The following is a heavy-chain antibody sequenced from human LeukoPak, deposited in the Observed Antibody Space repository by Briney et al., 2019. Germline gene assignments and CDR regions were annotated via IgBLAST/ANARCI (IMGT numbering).Heavy chain of an antibody. Sequence: GGSLRLSCAASGFTFDDHAMHWVRQAPGKGLEWVSGISWNSGGIAYADSVRGRFTISRDNAKNSLYLQMNSLRAEDTALYYCSRVSAYTTSSGEFDYWGQGTLVTVSS. CDR1: GFTFDDHA. J-gene: IGHJ4*02. CDR2: ISWNSGGI. CDR3: SRVSAYTTSSGEFDY. D-gene: IGHD6-6*01. V-gene: IGHV3-9*01.